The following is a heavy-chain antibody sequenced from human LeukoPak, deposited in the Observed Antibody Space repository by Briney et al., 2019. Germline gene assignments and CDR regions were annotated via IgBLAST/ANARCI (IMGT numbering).Heavy chain of an antibody. CDR2: INPTGGST. J-gene: IGHJ5*02. D-gene: IGHD5-18*01. CDR1: GYTFTSNY. Sequence: ASVKVSCKASGYTFTSNYMHWVRHAPGQGLEWMGLINPTGGSTGYAQKFPGRVTMTRDISTSTVYMELSSLRSEDTAMYYCARALHNRRLRDTTMEQHWFDPWGQGTLVTVSS. CDR3: ARALHNRRLRDTTMEQHWFDP. V-gene: IGHV1-46*01.